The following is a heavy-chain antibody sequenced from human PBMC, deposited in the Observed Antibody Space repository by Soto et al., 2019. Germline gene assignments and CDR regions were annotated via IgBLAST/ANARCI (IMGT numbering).Heavy chain of an antibody. J-gene: IGHJ4*02. Sequence: PSETLSLTCTVSGGSISSYYCCWIRQPPGKGLEWIGYIYYSGSTNYNPSLKSRVTISVDTPKNQFSLKLSSVTAADTAVYYCARMGPDYPFDYWGQGTLVTVSS. CDR2: IYYSGST. D-gene: IGHD4-17*01. V-gene: IGHV4-59*01. CDR3: ARMGPDYPFDY. CDR1: GGSISSYY.